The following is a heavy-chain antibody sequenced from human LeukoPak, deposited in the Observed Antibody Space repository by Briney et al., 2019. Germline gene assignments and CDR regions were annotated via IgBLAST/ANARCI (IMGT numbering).Heavy chain of an antibody. CDR3: ASIRGTFGY. Sequence: GGSLRLSCAASGFTFSDHFLDWVRQAPGKGLEWVGRTRNKANSYITEYAASVKGRFTTSRDDSKNSLYLQMSSLKTDDTAMYYCASIRGTFGYWGQGTLVTVSS. CDR2: TRNKANSYIT. J-gene: IGHJ4*02. V-gene: IGHV3-72*01. CDR1: GFTFSDHF. D-gene: IGHD1-26*01.